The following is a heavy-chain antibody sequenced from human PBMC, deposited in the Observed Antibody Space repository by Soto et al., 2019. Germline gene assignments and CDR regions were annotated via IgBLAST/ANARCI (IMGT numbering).Heavy chain of an antibody. V-gene: IGHV4-4*02. CDR2: IYHSGTT. CDR3: ARSDCYGVCRGKWLDP. J-gene: IGHJ5*02. CDR1: CGSISSDDW. D-gene: IGHD2-21*02. Sequence: SETLSLTCAFSCGSISSDDWWTWVRQTPGKGLEWIGEIYHSGTTNYNPSLMSRVTIAVDKAKSQFSLRLDSVTAADTAVYYCARSDCYGVCRGKWLDPWGQGILVTVSS.